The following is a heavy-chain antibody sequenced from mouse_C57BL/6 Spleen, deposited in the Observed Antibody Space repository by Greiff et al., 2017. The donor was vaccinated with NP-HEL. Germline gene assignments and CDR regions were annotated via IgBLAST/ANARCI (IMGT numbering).Heavy chain of an antibody. CDR2: FYPGSGSI. J-gene: IGHJ2*01. D-gene: IGHD2-1*01. CDR3: ARHEGGDYRYYGNHYFDY. Sequence: QVQLKQSGAELVKPGASVKLSCKASGYTFTEYTIHWVKQRSGQGLEWIGWFYPGSGSIKYNEKFKDKATLTADKSSSTVYMELSRLTSEDSAVYFCARHEGGDYRYYGNHYFDYWGQGTTLTVSS. CDR1: GYTFTEYT. V-gene: IGHV1-62-2*01.